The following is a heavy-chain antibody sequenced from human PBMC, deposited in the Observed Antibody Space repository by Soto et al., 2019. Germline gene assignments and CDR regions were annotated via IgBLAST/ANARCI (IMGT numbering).Heavy chain of an antibody. J-gene: IGHJ5*02. D-gene: IGHD5-18*01. CDR1: GGSFSGYY. CDR2: INHSGST. Sequence: QVQLQQWGAGLLKPSETLSLTCAVYGGSFSGYYWSWIRQPPGKGLEWIGEINHSGSTNYNPSLKSRVTISVDTSKNQFSLKLSSVTAADTAVYYCARGATDTAMVTVSWFDPWGQGTLVTVSS. V-gene: IGHV4-34*01. CDR3: ARGATDTAMVTVSWFDP.